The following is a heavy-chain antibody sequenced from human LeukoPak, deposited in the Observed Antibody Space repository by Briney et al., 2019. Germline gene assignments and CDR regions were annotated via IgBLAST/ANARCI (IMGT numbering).Heavy chain of an antibody. Sequence: GGSLRLSCAASGFTFSSYAMSWVRQAPGKGLEWVSAISGSGGSTYYADSVKGRFAISRDNSKNTLYLQMNSLRAEDTAVYYCAKGPTYYYDSSGYYLDYWGQEPWSPSPQ. J-gene: IGHJ4*01. D-gene: IGHD3-22*01. CDR2: ISGSGGST. CDR1: GFTFSSYA. V-gene: IGHV3-23*01. CDR3: AKGPTYYYDSSGYYLDY.